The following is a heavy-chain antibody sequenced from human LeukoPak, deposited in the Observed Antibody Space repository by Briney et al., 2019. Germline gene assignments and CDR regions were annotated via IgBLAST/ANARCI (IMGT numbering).Heavy chain of an antibody. J-gene: IGHJ4*02. V-gene: IGHV7-4-1*02. CDR3: ARGPERTRYYDSSGYQIDY. CDR1: GYTFTTYA. Sequence: ASVKVSCKASGYTFTTYAMNWVRQAPGQGLEWMRWINTNTGNPTYAQGFTGRFVFSLDTSVTTAYLQISSLKAEDTAVYYCARGPERTRYYDSSGYQIDYWGQGTLVTVSS. CDR2: INTNTGNP. D-gene: IGHD3-22*01.